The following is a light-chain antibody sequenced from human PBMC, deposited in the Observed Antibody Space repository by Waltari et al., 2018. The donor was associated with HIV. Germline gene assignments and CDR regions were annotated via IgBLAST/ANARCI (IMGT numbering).Light chain of an antibody. Sequence: EIVLTQSPATLSLSPGERATLSCGASQSVSNNYLAWYQQKPSLPPRLLIYDASSRAAGIPDRFSGSGSGTDFTLTISRLETEDYAVYYCHQYGSSISYSFGQGTKLEIK. V-gene: IGKV3D-20*01. CDR3: HQYGSSISYS. J-gene: IGKJ2*03. CDR2: DAS. CDR1: QSVSNNY.